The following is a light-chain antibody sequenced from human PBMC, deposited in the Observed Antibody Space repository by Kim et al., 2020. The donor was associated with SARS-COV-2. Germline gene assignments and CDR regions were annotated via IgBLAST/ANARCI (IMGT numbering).Light chain of an antibody. J-gene: IGLJ3*02. V-gene: IGLV2-11*01. CDR1: RSDVGGYNY. CDR2: DVS. Sequence: GQSVTISCTGTRSDVGGYNYVSWYQQHPGKAPKLMIYDVSKRPSGVPDRLSGSKSGNTASLTISGLQAEDEADYYCCSYAGSYTWGFGGGTQLTVL. CDR3: CSYAGSYTWG.